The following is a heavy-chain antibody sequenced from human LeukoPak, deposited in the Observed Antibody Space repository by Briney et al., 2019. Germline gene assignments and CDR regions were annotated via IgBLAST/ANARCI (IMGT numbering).Heavy chain of an antibody. CDR1: GGTFSSYA. V-gene: IGHV1-24*01. CDR3: ATDRPDFWSGGYYFDY. Sequence: ASVKVSCKASGGTFSSYAISWVRQAPGQGLEWMGGFDPEDGETIYAQKFQGRVTMTEDTSTDTAYMELSSLRSEDTAVYYCATDRPDFWSGGYYFDYWGQGTLVTVSS. CDR2: FDPEDGET. J-gene: IGHJ4*02. D-gene: IGHD3-3*01.